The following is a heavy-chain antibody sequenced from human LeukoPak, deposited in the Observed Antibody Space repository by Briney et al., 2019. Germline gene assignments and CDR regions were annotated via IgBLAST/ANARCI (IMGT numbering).Heavy chain of an antibody. V-gene: IGHV3-48*01. CDR1: GFTLSSYN. J-gene: IGHJ4*02. D-gene: IGHD6-13*01. Sequence: QRGGSLRLSCAASGFTLSSYNMNWVRQAPGKGLEWVSYISSSTKTIYYADSVKGRFTISRDNSKNTLYLQMNSLRAEDTAVYYCARPRTYSSSWSPFDYWGQGTLVTVSS. CDR3: ARPRTYSSSWSPFDY. CDR2: ISSSTKTI.